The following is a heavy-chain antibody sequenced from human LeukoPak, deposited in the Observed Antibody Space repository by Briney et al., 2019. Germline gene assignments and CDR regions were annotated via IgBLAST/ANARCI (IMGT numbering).Heavy chain of an antibody. CDR2: ISGSGGST. CDR3: AKDVWTTVTTTFDY. V-gene: IGHV3-23*01. J-gene: IGHJ4*02. Sequence: PGGSLRLSCAASGFTFSSYAMSWVRQAPGKRLEWFSAISGSGGSTYYADSVKGRFTISRDNSKNTLYLQMNSLRAEDTAVYYCAKDVWTTVTTTFDYWGQGTLVTVSS. D-gene: IGHD4-17*01. CDR1: GFTFSSYA.